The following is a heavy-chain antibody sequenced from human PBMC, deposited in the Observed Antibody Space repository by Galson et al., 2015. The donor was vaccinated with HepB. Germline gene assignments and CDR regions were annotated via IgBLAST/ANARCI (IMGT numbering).Heavy chain of an antibody. J-gene: IGHJ1*01. CDR1: GYTFTGYY. CDR3: ARERWLRHGIEYFQH. V-gene: IGHV1-2*02. CDR2: INPNSGGT. D-gene: IGHD5-24*01. Sequence: SVKVSCKASGYTFTGYYMHWVRQAPGQGLEWMGWINPNSGGTNYAQKFQGRVTMTRDTSISTAYMELSRLRSDDTAMYYCARERWLRHGIEYFQHWGQGTLVTVSS.